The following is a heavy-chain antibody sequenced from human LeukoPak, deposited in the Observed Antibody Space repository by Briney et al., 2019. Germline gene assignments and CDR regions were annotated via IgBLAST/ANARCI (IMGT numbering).Heavy chain of an antibody. CDR1: GFTFSSYA. Sequence: PGGSLRLSCAASGFTFSSYAMSWVRQAPGKGLEWISAISGSGGSTYYADSVKGRFTISRDNSKNTLYLQMNSLRAEDTAVYYCAKGTAAAGMTADAAFDIWGQGTMVTVSS. J-gene: IGHJ3*02. CDR3: AKGTAAAGMTADAAFDI. V-gene: IGHV3-23*01. D-gene: IGHD6-13*01. CDR2: ISGSGGST.